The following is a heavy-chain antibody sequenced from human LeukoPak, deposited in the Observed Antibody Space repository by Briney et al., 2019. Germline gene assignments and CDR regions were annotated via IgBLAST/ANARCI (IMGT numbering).Heavy chain of an antibody. CDR3: ATYCQTGGFDY. V-gene: IGHV3-23*01. CDR2: ISGSGGST. Sequence: GGSLRLSCAASGFTFSSYDMSWVRQAPGKGLEWVSAISGSGGSTYYADSVKGRFTISRDNSKNTLYLQLNSLRAADTAVYYCATYCQTGGFDYWGQGTLVTVSS. CDR1: GFTFSSYD. D-gene: IGHD2-21*01. J-gene: IGHJ4*02.